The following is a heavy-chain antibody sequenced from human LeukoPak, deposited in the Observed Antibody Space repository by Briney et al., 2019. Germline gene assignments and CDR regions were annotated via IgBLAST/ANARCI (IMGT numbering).Heavy chain of an antibody. CDR1: GDPISTYH. CDR2: MQSTGNS. J-gene: IGHJ4*02. Sequence: SETLSLTCSVFGDPISTYHWNWIRKPPGKGLEWIAYMQSTGNSQYNPSLKSRVAMSVDTSKNQFSLKLTSVTAADTALYYCARVTYVDDMLYQYFDYWGQGILVTVSS. CDR3: ARVTYVDDMLYQYFDY. D-gene: IGHD4-17*01. V-gene: IGHV4-59*08.